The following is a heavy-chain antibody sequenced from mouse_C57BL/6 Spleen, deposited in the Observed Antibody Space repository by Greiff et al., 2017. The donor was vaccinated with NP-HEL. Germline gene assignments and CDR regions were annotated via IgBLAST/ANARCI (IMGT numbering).Heavy chain of an antibody. D-gene: IGHD2-3*01. Sequence: EVQLQQSGPVLVKPGASVKMSCKASGYTFTDYYMNWVKQSHGKSLEWSGVINPYNGGTSYNQKFKGKATLTVDKSSSTAYMELNSLTSEDSAVYYCARGDDGYHGWYFDVWGTGTTVTVSS. CDR2: INPYNGGT. V-gene: IGHV1-19*01. CDR1: GYTFTDYY. CDR3: ARGDDGYHGWYFDV. J-gene: IGHJ1*03.